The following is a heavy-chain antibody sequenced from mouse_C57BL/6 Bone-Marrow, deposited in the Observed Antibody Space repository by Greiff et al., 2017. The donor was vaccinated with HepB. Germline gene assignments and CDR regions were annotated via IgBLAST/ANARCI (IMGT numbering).Heavy chain of an antibody. CDR3: ARHEETCSWFAY. V-gene: IGHV1-62-2*01. J-gene: IGHJ3*01. CDR1: GYTFTEST. Sequence: QVQLQQPGAELVKPGAPVKLSCKASGYTFTESTIHWVKQRSGQGLEWIGWFFPGSGSIKYNEKFKDKATSTADKSSSTISMELSRLTSEDSAVYFCARHEETCSWFAYWGQGTLVTVSA. CDR2: FFPGSGSI.